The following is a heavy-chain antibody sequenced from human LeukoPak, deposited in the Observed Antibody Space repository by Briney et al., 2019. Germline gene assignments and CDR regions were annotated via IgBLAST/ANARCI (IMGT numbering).Heavy chain of an antibody. J-gene: IGHJ4*02. V-gene: IGHV1-18*01. CDR3: ARDNDYVWGSYPTPDY. CDR2: ISAYNGNT. Sequence: ASVKVSCKASGYTFTSYGISWVRQAPGQGLEWMGWISAYNGNTNYAQKLQGRVTMTTDTSTSTAYMELRSLRSDDTAVYYCARDNDYVWGSYPTPDYWGQGTLVTVSS. D-gene: IGHD3-16*02. CDR1: GYTFTSYG.